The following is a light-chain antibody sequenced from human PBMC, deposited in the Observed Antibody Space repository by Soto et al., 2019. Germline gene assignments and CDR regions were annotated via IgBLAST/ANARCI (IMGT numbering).Light chain of an antibody. CDR1: SSDAGGYDY. V-gene: IGLV2-8*01. Sequence: QSALTQPPSASGSPGQSVTISCTGTSSDAGGYDYVSWYKQHPGKAPKLMIYEVSKRPSGVPDRFSGSKSGNTAALTVSGLQAEDEADYYCSSYVGTNSYVFGTGTKLTVL. CDR2: EVS. J-gene: IGLJ1*01. CDR3: SSYVGTNSYV.